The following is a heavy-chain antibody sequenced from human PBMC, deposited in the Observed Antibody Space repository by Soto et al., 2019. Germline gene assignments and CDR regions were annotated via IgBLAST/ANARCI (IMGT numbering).Heavy chain of an antibody. J-gene: IGHJ5*02. Sequence: QVQLVQSGAEVQKPGSSVKVSCKASGGTFSSYTISWVRQAPGQGPEWMGRIIPILGIANYAQKFQGRVTITADKSTSTAYMELSSLRSEDTAVYYCAREYYDILTGSYNWFDPWGQGALVTVSS. CDR3: AREYYDILTGSYNWFDP. D-gene: IGHD3-9*01. CDR1: GGTFSSYT. V-gene: IGHV1-69*08. CDR2: IIPILGIA.